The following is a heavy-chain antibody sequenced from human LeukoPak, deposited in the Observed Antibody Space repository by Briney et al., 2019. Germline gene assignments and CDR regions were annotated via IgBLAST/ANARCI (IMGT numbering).Heavy chain of an antibody. CDR2: ISASGGST. Sequence: GGSLRLSCAASGFTFSNYVMSWVRQAPGKGLGWVSGISASGGSTYYADSVRGRFTISRDNSKNTLHLQMDSLRAEDTALYYCANIAYSSGWYFDYWGQGTLVTVSS. CDR3: ANIAYSSGWYFDY. J-gene: IGHJ4*02. D-gene: IGHD6-25*01. CDR1: GFTFSNYV. V-gene: IGHV3-23*01.